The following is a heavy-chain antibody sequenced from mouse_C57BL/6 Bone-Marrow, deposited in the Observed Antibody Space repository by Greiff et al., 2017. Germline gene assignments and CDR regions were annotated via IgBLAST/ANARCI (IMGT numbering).Heavy chain of an antibody. CDR3: ARDDYDSWFAY. Sequence: VQLQQSGPELVKPGASVKISCKASGYSFTGYYMNWVKQSPEKSLEWIGEINPSTGGTTYNQKFKAKATLTVDKSSSTAYMQLKSLTSEDSAVYYWARDDYDSWFAYWGQGTLVTVSA. J-gene: IGHJ3*01. D-gene: IGHD2-4*01. V-gene: IGHV1-42*01. CDR1: GYSFTGYY. CDR2: INPSTGGT.